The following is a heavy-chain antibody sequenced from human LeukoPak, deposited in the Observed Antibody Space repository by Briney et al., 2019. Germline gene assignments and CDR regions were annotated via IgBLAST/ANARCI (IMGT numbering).Heavy chain of an antibody. CDR3: ASRGRGVAKRYYYYYMDV. V-gene: IGHV4-59*12. D-gene: IGHD3-10*01. J-gene: IGHJ6*03. CDR2: IYYSGST. Sequence: SETLSLTCTVSGGSISSYYWSWIRQPPGKGLEWIGYIYYSGSTNYNPSLKSRVTISVDTSKNQFSLKLSSVTAADTAVYYCASRGRGVAKRYYYYYMDVWGKGTTVTVSS. CDR1: GGSISSYY.